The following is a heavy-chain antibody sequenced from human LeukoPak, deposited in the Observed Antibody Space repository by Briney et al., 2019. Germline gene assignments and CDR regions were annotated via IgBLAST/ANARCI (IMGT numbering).Heavy chain of an antibody. CDR3: ARRQYDILTGYFDAFDI. Sequence: ASVKVSCKASGYTFTSYDINWVRQATGQGLEWMGWINPNSGNTGYAQKFQGRVTITRNTSISTAYMELSSLRSEDTAVYYCARRQYDILTGYFDAFDIWGQGTMVTVSS. CDR2: INPNSGNT. D-gene: IGHD3-9*01. J-gene: IGHJ3*02. V-gene: IGHV1-8*01. CDR1: GYTFTSYD.